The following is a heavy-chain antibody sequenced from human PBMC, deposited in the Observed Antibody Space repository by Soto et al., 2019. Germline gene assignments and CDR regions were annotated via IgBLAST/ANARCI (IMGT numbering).Heavy chain of an antibody. CDR1: GGSSSTSAYY. CDR3: ASRVEGLYSGNDRYYFDY. CDR2: IYYSGTS. D-gene: IGHD5-12*01. J-gene: IGHJ4*02. V-gene: IGHV4-39*01. Sequence: ASETLSLTCTVAGGSSSTSAYYWGWIRQPPGKGLEWIGTIYYSGTSYHNPSLKSRVTISVDTSKNQFSLTLTSVTAADTAVYYCASRVEGLYSGNDRYYFDYWGQGTLVTGSS.